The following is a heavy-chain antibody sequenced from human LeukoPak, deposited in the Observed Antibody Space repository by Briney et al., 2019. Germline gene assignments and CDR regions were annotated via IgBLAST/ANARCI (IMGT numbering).Heavy chain of an antibody. Sequence: GGSLRLSCPASGFTFSSYAMSWVRQAPGKGLEWVSAISPSGGNTYYADSVKGRFTISRDNSKNTLYLQMNSLRAEDTAVYYCAKGAVAGINWFDPWGQGTLVTVSS. CDR3: AKGAVAGINWFDP. D-gene: IGHD6-19*01. CDR2: ISPSGGNT. V-gene: IGHV3-23*01. J-gene: IGHJ5*02. CDR1: GFTFSSYA.